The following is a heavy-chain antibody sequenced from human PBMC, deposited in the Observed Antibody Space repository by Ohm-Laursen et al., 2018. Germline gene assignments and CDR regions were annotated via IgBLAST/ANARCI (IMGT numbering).Heavy chain of an antibody. CDR1: GFTFSSYA. J-gene: IGHJ5*02. CDR3: ARGAYAS. Sequence: SLRLSCAAPGFTFSSYAMSWVRQTPGKSLECISTISGSGASSHYADSVKGRFTISRDNAKNSLYLQMNRLRADDTAVYYCARGAYASWGQGTLVTVSS. CDR2: ISGSGASS. D-gene: IGHD3-16*01. V-gene: IGHV3-23*01.